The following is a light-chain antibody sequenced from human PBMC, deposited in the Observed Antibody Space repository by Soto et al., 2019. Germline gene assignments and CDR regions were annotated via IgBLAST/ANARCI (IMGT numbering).Light chain of an antibody. CDR3: QQANSFPLT. V-gene: IGKV1D-12*01. J-gene: IGKJ4*01. Sequence: DIPMTQSPSSVSASVGDRVTITCRASQGISSGLVWYQQKAGKAPKILIYVASSLQSGVPSRFSGSGSGTDFTLTISSLQPEDFATYYCQQANSFPLTFGGGTKVEIK. CDR1: QGISSG. CDR2: VAS.